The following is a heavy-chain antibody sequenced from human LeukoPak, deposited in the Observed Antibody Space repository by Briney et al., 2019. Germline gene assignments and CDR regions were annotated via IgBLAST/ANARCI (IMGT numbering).Heavy chain of an antibody. D-gene: IGHD3-22*01. CDR3: RYYDRSDGDY. J-gene: IGHJ4*02. Sequence: GGSLRLSCAASGFTFSSYEMNWVRQAPGKGLEWVSYISSSGSTIYYADSVKGRFTISRDNAKNTVYLQMNSLRDEDTAVYFCRYYDRSDGDYWGQGTLVTVSS. V-gene: IGHV3-48*03. CDR1: GFTFSSYE. CDR2: ISSSGSTI.